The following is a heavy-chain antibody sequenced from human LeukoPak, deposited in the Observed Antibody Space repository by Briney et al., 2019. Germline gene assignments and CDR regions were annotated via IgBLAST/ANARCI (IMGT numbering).Heavy chain of an antibody. Sequence: ASVKVSCEASGYTFTYNAVNWVRQATGQGLEWMGSMNPGTGDTGYAPRLQGRLAITADTSKKTAYMELSGLTSDDTAVYYCARVRAAADWGQRTLGTVSS. D-gene: IGHD2-15*01. J-gene: IGHJ1*01. CDR3: ARVRAAAD. CDR1: GYTFTYNA. V-gene: IGHV1-8*01. CDR2: MNPGTGDT.